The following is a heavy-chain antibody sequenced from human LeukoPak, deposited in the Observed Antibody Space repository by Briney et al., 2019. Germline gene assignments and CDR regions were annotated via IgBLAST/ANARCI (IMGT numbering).Heavy chain of an antibody. J-gene: IGHJ4*02. CDR1: GFTLSSYV. D-gene: IGHD3-16*01. CDR3: AKDRSHVYFDY. Sequence: GGSLRLSCAASGFTLSSYVMNWVRQAPGKGLEWVSGISGTGGSTYYADSVKGRFTISRDNSKNTLYLQMISLRAEDTAVYYCAKDRSHVYFDYWGQGTLVTVSS. V-gene: IGHV3-23*01. CDR2: ISGTGGST.